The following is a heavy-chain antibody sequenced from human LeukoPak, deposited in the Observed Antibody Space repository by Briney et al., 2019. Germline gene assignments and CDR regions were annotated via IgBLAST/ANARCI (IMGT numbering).Heavy chain of an antibody. CDR1: GFTFSSYW. CDR3: ARASYNSSGYPGAGFDY. V-gene: IGHV3-74*01. Sequence: GGSLRLSCAASGFTFSSYWMHWVRQAPGKGLVWVSRIHSDGSSTTYADSVKGRFTISRDNAKDTLYLQMNSLRAEDTAVYYCARASYNSSGYPGAGFDYWGQGTLVTVSS. D-gene: IGHD3-22*01. J-gene: IGHJ4*02. CDR2: IHSDGSST.